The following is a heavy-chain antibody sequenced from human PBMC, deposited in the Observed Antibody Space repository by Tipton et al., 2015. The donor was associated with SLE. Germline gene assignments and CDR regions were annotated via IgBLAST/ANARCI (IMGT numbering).Heavy chain of an antibody. D-gene: IGHD1-26*01. J-gene: IGHJ6*02. V-gene: IGHV3-53*05. CDR3: AGRTLLAEYYYYYYGLDV. Sequence: SLRLSCAASGFNGSNNYMTWVRQAPGKGLEWVSVIYSDATTYYADAVRGRFTISRDRSRYTLYLKMNSLRPEDTAVYYCAGRTLLAEYYYYYYGLDVWGQGTTVIVSS. CDR2: IYSDATT. CDR1: GFNGSNNY.